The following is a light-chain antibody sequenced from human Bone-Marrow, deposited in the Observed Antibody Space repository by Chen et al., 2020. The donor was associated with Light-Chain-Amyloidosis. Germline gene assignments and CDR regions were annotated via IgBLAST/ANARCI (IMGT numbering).Light chain of an antibody. CDR1: SSDIGGYDL. Sequence: QSALTQPASVSGSPGQSITISCTATSSDIGGYDLISWYQRHPGKAPKLIIYEVNQRPSGVSYRFSGSKSGNTASLTISGLQAEDEADYFCCSYAITVNFFWVFGGGTKVTVL. CDR2: EVN. V-gene: IGLV2-23*02. CDR3: CSYAITVNFFWV. J-gene: IGLJ3*02.